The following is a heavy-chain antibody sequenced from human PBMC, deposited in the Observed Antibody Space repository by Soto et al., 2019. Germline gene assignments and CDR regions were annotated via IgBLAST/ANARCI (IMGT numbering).Heavy chain of an antibody. CDR1: GFTFRTYT. Sequence: VQLVESGGGLVKPGGSLRLSCISSGFTFRTYTMNWVRQAPGKGLEWIGHIYYSGTTYYNPSLKSRVTISVDASKNQFSLKLSSVTAADTAIYYCASRQQQVALVEYWGQGTLVTVSS. V-gene: IGHV4-59*08. D-gene: IGHD6-13*01. CDR2: IYYSGTT. CDR3: ASRQQQVALVEY. J-gene: IGHJ4*02.